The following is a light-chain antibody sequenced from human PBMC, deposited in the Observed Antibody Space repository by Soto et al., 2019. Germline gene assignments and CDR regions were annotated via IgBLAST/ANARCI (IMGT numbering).Light chain of an antibody. CDR1: NIGSKS. Sequence: SYELTQPPSVSVPPGQTVRVTCGAKNIGSKSVHWYQQRSGQAPVLVVYDDRDRPSGVPERFSGSNSGNTATLTISRVEDGDEADYHCQVWDRSSDHYVFGTGTKVTVL. CDR3: QVWDRSSDHYV. CDR2: DDR. V-gene: IGLV3-21*02. J-gene: IGLJ1*01.